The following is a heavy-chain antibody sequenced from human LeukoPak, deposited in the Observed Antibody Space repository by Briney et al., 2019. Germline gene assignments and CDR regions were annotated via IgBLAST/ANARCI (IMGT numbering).Heavy chain of an antibody. CDR2: ISSSSSTI. J-gene: IGHJ5*02. CDR1: GFTFSSYS. Sequence: GGSLRLSCAASGFTFSSYSMNWVRKAPGKGLEWVSYISSSSSTIYYADSVKGRFTISRDNAKNSLYLQMNSLIAEDTAVYYCARDSLTYYDFWSGPNWFDPWGQGTLVTVSS. V-gene: IGHV3-48*01. D-gene: IGHD3-3*01. CDR3: ARDSLTYYDFWSGPNWFDP.